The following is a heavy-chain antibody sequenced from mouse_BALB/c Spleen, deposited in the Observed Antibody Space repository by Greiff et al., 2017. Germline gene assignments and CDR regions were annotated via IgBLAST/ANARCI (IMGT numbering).Heavy chain of an antibody. J-gene: IGHJ4*01. CDR3: ASEVLSGPYYAMDY. D-gene: IGHD1-3*01. CDR1: GFSLSRYS. Sequence: VQLQESGPGLVAPSQSLSITCTVSGFSLSRYSVHWVRQPPGKGLEWLGMIWGGGSTDYNSALKSRLSISKDNSKSQVFLKMNSLQTDDTAMYYGASEVLSGPYYAMDYWGQGTSVTVSS. CDR2: IWGGGST. V-gene: IGHV2-6-4*01.